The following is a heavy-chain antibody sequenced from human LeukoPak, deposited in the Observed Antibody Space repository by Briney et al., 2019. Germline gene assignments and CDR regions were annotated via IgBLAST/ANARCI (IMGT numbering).Heavy chain of an antibody. CDR3: ATGRLSGYYPFDY. CDR2: FDPEDGET. Sequence: ASVNVSCKVSGYTLTELSMHWVRQAPGKGLERMGGFDPEDGETIYAQKFQGRVTMTEDTSTDTAYMELSSLRSEDTAVYYCATGRLSGYYPFDYWGQGTLVTVSS. J-gene: IGHJ4*02. D-gene: IGHD3-22*01. V-gene: IGHV1-24*01. CDR1: GYTLTELS.